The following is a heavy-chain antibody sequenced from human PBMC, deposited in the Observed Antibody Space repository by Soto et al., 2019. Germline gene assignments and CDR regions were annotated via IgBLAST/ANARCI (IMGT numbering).Heavy chain of an antibody. CDR1: GGSFSGYY. Sequence: QVQLQQWGAGLLKPSETLSLTCAVYGGSFSGYYWTWIRQPPGTGLEWIGEINHSGSTNYNPSLKRLVTISVDTSKHQFSLKLTSVTAADTALYYCARDKITGLFDYWGQGTLVTVSS. D-gene: IGHD2-8*02. CDR2: INHSGST. J-gene: IGHJ4*02. CDR3: ARDKITGLFDY. V-gene: IGHV4-34*01.